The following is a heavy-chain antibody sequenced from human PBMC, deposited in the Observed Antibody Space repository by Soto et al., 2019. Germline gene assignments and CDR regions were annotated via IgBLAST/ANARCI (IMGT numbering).Heavy chain of an antibody. J-gene: IGHJ4*02. CDR3: ATTRRYCGSTSCSFEY. CDR1: GDTFSSYP. Sequence: QVQLVQSGAEVRKPGSSVRVSCKTSGDTFSSYPITWVRQAPGQGLEWIGGITPLLRTTNYAQRFQGIVIVTADTSTSTAYMELSSLRSEDTAVDYCATTRRYCGSTSCSFEYWGQGTLVTVSS. V-gene: IGHV1-69*06. CDR2: ITPLLRTT. D-gene: IGHD2-2*01.